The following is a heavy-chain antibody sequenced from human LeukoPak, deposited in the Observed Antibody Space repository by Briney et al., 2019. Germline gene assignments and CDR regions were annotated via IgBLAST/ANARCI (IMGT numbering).Heavy chain of an antibody. CDR1: GFTFSSYE. CDR2: ISSSGSTI. Sequence: GGSLRLSCAASGFTFSSYEMNWVRQAPGKGLEWVSYISSSGSTIYYADSVKGRFTISRDNVKNSLYLQMNSLRAEDTAVYYCASPGAGYYYYYYYYYMDVWGKGTTVTVSS. CDR3: ASPGAGYYYYYYYYYMDV. V-gene: IGHV3-48*03. D-gene: IGHD3-22*01. J-gene: IGHJ6*03.